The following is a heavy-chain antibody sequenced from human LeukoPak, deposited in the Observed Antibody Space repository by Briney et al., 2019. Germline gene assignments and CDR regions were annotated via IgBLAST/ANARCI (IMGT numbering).Heavy chain of an antibody. V-gene: IGHV4-34*01. CDR2: INQRGST. D-gene: IGHD6-19*01. Sequence: SEGLSLTRVLYRGSVFVYYWSWIRPPPARGVEWVGEINQRGSTNYNPPLKSRVTIPVHTPKNQLSLNTSSVTAAHTPVYYCGGGRRSYAWLVLRYYFDYWGQGTLVTVSS. CDR3: GGGRRSYAWLVLRYYFDY. CDR1: RGSVFVYY. J-gene: IGHJ4*02.